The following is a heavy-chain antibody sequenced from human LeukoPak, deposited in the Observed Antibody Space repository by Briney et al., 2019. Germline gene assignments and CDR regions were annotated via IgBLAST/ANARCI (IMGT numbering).Heavy chain of an antibody. CDR3: ARDLITMVRGVPSLDY. V-gene: IGHV1-18*01. CDR1: GYTFTSYG. D-gene: IGHD3-10*01. J-gene: IGHJ4*02. Sequence: GASVKVSCKASGYTFTSYGISWVRQAPGQGLEWMGWISAYNGNTNYAQKLQGRVTMTTDTSTSTAYMELRSLRSDDTAVYYCARDLITMVRGVPSLDYWGQGTLVTVSS. CDR2: ISAYNGNT.